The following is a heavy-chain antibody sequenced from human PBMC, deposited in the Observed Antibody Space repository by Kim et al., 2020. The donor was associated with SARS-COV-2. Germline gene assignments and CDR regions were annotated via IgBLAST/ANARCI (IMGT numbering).Heavy chain of an antibody. Sequence: GGSLRLSCAASGFTLSSYGMHWVRQAPGKGLEWVAVISYDGSDKYYADSVEGRFIISRDKSKNTLYLQMNSLRAEDTAVYYCARGSGLDVWGQGTTVTVS. CDR1: GFTLSSYG. CDR3: ARGSGLDV. V-gene: IGHV3-30*03. D-gene: IGHD2-15*01. J-gene: IGHJ6*02. CDR2: ISYDGSDK.